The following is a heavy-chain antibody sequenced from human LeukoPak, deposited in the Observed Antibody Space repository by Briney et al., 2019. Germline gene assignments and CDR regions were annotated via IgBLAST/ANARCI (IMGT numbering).Heavy chain of an antibody. CDR3: ARGGRSSYGMDV. D-gene: IGHD1-26*01. V-gene: IGHV5-51*01. CDR1: GYIFSTNW. Sequence: GESLKIFCKGSGYIFSTNWIGWVRQMPGKGLEWMGIIYPSDSDTRYNPSFQGQVIISADKSISTAYLQWSSLKASDTAMYYCARGGRSSYGMDVWGQGTTVTVSS. CDR2: IYPSDSDT. J-gene: IGHJ6*02.